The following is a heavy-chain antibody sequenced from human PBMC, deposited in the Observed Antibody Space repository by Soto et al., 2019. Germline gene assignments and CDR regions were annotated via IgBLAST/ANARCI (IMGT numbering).Heavy chain of an antibody. CDR1: GYTFFTHD. Sequence: QVPLVQSGVEVKTPGASVKVSCQASGYTFFTHDISWVRQAPGQGLEWMGWISTYSGDTKYAQKFQGRVTMTTDTSTTTAYLELRSLRSDDTAVYYCARYHGPTTSENWFDPWGQGTLVTVSS. D-gene: IGHD5-12*01. CDR2: ISTYSGDT. CDR3: ARYHGPTTSENWFDP. J-gene: IGHJ5*02. V-gene: IGHV1-18*01.